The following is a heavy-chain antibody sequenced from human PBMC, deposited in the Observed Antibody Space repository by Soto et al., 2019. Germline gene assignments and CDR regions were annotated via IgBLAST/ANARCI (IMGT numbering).Heavy chain of an antibody. CDR2: IKTDASEK. J-gene: IGHJ4*01. CDR3: ARPAAYGSGSSVNHCLDC. CDR1: GFTLRSYW. D-gene: IGHD3-10*01. Sequence: PGGSLRLSCAASGFTLRSYWMSWVCQAPGKGLEWLATIKTDASEKKYVDSVKGRFTVSRDNAKNTLYLQMNSLRAEDTAVYYFARPAAYGSGSSVNHCLDCWGPGTLVTVSS. V-gene: IGHV3-7*01.